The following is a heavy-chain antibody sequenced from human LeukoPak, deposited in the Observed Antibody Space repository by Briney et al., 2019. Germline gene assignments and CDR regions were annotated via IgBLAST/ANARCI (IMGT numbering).Heavy chain of an antibody. CDR2: ISGSGGST. D-gene: IGHD5-12*01. Sequence: GGSLRLSCASSGFTFISYAMSWVRQAPGKGLEWVSAISGSGGSTYYADSVNDRSTISRDNSKNTLYLQMNSLRAEDTAVYYCAKERREWLRFVDYWGQGTLVTVSS. CDR1: GFTFISYA. CDR3: AKERREWLRFVDY. J-gene: IGHJ4*02. V-gene: IGHV3-23*01.